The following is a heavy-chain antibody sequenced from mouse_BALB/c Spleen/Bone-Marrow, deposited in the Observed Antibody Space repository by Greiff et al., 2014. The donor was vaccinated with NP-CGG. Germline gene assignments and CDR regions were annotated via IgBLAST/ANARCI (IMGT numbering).Heavy chain of an antibody. Sequence: VMLVESGPSLVAPSQSLSITCTVSGFSLTSYGVHWVRQPPGKGLEWLGVIWADGSTNYNSALMSRLSISKDNSKSQVFLKMNSLQTDDTAMYYCSGITTATGAMDYWGQGTSVTVSS. D-gene: IGHD1-2*01. J-gene: IGHJ4*01. CDR1: GFSLTSYG. V-gene: IGHV2-9*02. CDR2: IWADGST. CDR3: SGITTATGAMDY.